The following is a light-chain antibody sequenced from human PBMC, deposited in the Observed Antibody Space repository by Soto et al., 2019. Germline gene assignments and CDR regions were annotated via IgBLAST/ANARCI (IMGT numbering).Light chain of an antibody. CDR1: HSISTY. CDR2: AAS. Sequence: DIQRTQSPSSLSASVGDRVTITCRASHSISTYLNWYHQKPGKAPDFLIYAASSLQSGVPSRFSGSVSGTDGTITITGLQTEDFATYYCQQNYSIPITFGQVTRLEIK. J-gene: IGKJ5*01. V-gene: IGKV1-39*01. CDR3: QQNYSIPIT.